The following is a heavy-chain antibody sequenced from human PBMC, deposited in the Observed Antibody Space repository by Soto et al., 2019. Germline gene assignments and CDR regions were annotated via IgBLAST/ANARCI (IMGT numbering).Heavy chain of an antibody. Sequence: QVQLQESGPGLVKPSETLSLTCTVSGGSFKSGSYSWSWIRQPPGKGLEWIGYVYHTGRTSYNPSLKCRVSVSMDTSKNQFSLNLDSVTAADTAVYFCARDFAYFDSCGQGTLVTVSS. V-gene: IGHV4-61*01. CDR1: GGSFKSGSYS. CDR2: VYHTGRT. CDR3: ARDFAYFDS. D-gene: IGHD3-3*01. J-gene: IGHJ4*02.